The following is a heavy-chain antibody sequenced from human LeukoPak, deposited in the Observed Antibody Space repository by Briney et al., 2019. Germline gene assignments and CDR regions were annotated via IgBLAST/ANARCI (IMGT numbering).Heavy chain of an antibody. D-gene: IGHD6-6*01. CDR3: ARGGTGIAARRCLGY. Sequence: ASVKVSCKASGYTFTGYYMHWVRQAPGRGLEWMGWINPNSGGTNYAQKFQGRVTMTRDTSTSTVYMELSSLRSEDTAVYYCARGGTGIAARRCLGYWGQGTLVTVSS. CDR1: GYTFTGYY. J-gene: IGHJ4*02. V-gene: IGHV1-2*02. CDR2: INPNSGGT.